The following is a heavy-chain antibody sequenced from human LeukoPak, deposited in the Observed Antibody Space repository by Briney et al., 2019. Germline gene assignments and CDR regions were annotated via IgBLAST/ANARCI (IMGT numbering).Heavy chain of an antibody. J-gene: IGHJ4*02. Sequence: GGSLRLSCAASGFTFSNFWMHWVRQAPGKGLEWVAVIWYDGSSKYYADSVKGRFTISRDNSKNTLYLQMNSLRAEDTAVYYCARDSRYGSGSYSDYWGQGTLATVSS. V-gene: IGHV3-33*08. CDR2: IWYDGSSK. CDR1: GFTFSNFW. CDR3: ARDSRYGSGSYSDY. D-gene: IGHD3-10*01.